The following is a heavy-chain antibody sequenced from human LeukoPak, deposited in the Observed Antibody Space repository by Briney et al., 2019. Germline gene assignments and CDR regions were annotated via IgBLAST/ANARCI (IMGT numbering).Heavy chain of an antibody. CDR2: IYYSGST. V-gene: IGHV4-61*01. J-gene: IGHJ4*02. CDR3: ARLSTVTEDY. Sequence: PETLSLTCTVSGGSVSSGSYYWSWIRQPPGKGLEWIGYIYYSGSTNYSPSLKSRVTISVDTSKNQFSLKLSSVTAADTAVYYCARLSTVTEDYWGQGTLVTVSS. D-gene: IGHD4-17*01. CDR1: GGSVSSGSYY.